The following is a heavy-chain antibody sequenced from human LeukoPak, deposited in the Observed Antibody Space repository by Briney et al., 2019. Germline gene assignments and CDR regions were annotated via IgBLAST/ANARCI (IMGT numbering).Heavy chain of an antibody. CDR2: IKQDGSEK. Sequence: GGSLRLSCAASGFTFSSYWMSWVRQARGKGLECVANIKQDGSEKYYVDSVKGRFTISRDNAKNSLYLQMNSLRAEDTAVYYCARKSHCSGDCYAFDYWGQGTLVTVSS. D-gene: IGHD2-21*02. CDR3: ARKSHCSGDCYAFDY. CDR1: GFTFSSYW. V-gene: IGHV3-7*01. J-gene: IGHJ4*02.